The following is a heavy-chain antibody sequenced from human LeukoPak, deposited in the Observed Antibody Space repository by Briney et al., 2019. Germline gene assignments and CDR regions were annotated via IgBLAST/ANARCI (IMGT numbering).Heavy chain of an antibody. CDR2: ISYDGSNK. J-gene: IGHJ4*02. D-gene: IGHD3-22*01. CDR1: GFTFSSYG. V-gene: IGHV3-30*03. CDR3: AREVVTDFDY. Sequence: GRSLRLSCAASGFTFSSYGMPWVRQAPGKGLEWVAVISYDGSNKYYADSVKGRFTISRDNSKNTLYLQMNSLRAEDTAVYYCAREVVTDFDYWGQGTLVTVSS.